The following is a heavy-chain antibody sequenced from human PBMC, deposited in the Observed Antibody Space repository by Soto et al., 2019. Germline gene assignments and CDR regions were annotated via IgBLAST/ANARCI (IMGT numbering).Heavy chain of an antibody. Sequence: EVQLVESGGGLVQPGGSLKLSCAASGFTFSGSAMHWVRQASGKGLEWVGRIRSKANSYATAYAASVKGRFTISRDGSKNTAYLQMNSLKTEDTAVYYCTSRRGPGAFDYWGQGTLVTVSS. D-gene: IGHD3-10*01. J-gene: IGHJ4*02. CDR2: IRSKANSYAT. CDR1: GFTFSGSA. CDR3: TSRRGPGAFDY. V-gene: IGHV3-73*01.